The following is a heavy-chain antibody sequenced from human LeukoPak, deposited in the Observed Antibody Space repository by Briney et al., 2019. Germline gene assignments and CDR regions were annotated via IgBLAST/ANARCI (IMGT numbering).Heavy chain of an antibody. CDR1: GFNFGANS. V-gene: IGHV3-43*02. J-gene: IGHJ4*02. D-gene: IGHD2-15*01. CDR2: INGDGYT. Sequence: PGGSLRLSCVASGFNFGANSMHWARQVPGKGLEWVSLINGDGYTYYAASVNGRFTVSRDNRKNSLYLQMSSLRPEDSALHYCAKDIGGGLLEYWGQGTLVTVSS. CDR3: AKDIGGGLLEY.